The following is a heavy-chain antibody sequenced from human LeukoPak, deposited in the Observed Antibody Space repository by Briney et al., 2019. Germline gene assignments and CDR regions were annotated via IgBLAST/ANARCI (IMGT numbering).Heavy chain of an antibody. J-gene: IGHJ4*02. CDR2: IYYSGST. CDR1: GGSISSYY. CDR3: ARGLGGFSVYYFDY. V-gene: IGHV4-59*01. Sequence: SETLPLTCTVSGGSISSYYWSWIRQPPGKGLEWIGYIYYSGSTNYNPSLKSRVTISVDTSKNQFSLKLSSVTAADTAVYYCARGLGGFSVYYFDYWGQGTLVTVSS. D-gene: IGHD5-12*01.